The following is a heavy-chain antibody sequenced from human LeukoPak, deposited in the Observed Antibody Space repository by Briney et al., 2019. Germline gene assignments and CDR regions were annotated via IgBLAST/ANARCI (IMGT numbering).Heavy chain of an antibody. CDR2: IYSHGST. J-gene: IGHJ4*02. CDR1: GFTVSSNY. Sequence: GGSLRLSCAASGFTVSSNYMSWVRQAPGKGLEWVSVIYSHGSTYYAESVKGRFTISRDNSKNTLYLQMNSLRAEDTAMYYCVRGAAVTLADYWGQGTLVTVSP. CDR3: VRGAAVTLADY. D-gene: IGHD4-23*01. V-gene: IGHV3-53*01.